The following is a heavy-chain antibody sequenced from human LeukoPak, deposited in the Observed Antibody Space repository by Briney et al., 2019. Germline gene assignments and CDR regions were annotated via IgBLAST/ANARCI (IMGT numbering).Heavy chain of an antibody. Sequence: GGSLRLSCATSGFTFSSDGLHWVRQAPGKGLEWVAFIRYDGSNKYYADSVKGRFTISRDNSKNTLYLQMNSLRAEDTAVYYCAKDIYGDYGGLDYWGQGTLVTVSS. CDR1: GFTFSSDG. CDR2: IRYDGSNK. D-gene: IGHD4-17*01. J-gene: IGHJ4*02. V-gene: IGHV3-30*02. CDR3: AKDIYGDYGGLDY.